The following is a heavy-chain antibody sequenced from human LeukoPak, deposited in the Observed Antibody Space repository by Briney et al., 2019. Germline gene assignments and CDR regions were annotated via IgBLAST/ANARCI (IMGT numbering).Heavy chain of an antibody. J-gene: IGHJ6*03. Sequence: GGSLRLSCAASGFTFSSYWMHWVRQVPGKGLVWVSRINGDGSTTNYADSVKGRFTVSRDNAKNTLYLQMNSLRAEDTAVYYCAKEATVSTYYYYYYMDVWGKGTTVTVSS. V-gene: IGHV3-74*01. CDR3: AKEATVSTYYYYYYMDV. CDR2: INGDGSTT. D-gene: IGHD4-17*01. CDR1: GFTFSSYW.